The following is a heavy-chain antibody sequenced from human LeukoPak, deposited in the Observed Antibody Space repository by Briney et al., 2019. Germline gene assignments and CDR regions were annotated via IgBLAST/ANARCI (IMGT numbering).Heavy chain of an antibody. CDR1: GITLSNYG. V-gene: IGHV3-23*01. CDR2: ISGSGGRT. CDR3: AKRGVVIRVILVGFHKEAYYFDS. Sequence: GGSLRLSCAVSGITLSNYGMSWVRQAPGKGLEWVAGISGSGGRTDYADSVKGRFTISRDNSKNTPYLQMKSLRAEDTAVCFCAKRGVVIRVILVGFHKEAYYFDSWGQGALVTVSS. D-gene: IGHD3-22*01. J-gene: IGHJ4*02.